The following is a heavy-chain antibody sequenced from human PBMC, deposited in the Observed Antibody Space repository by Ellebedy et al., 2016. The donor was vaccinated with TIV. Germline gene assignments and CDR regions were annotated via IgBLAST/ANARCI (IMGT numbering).Heavy chain of an antibody. CDR3: ARVVWQQPVSYAFDF. D-gene: IGHD6-13*01. J-gene: IGHJ3*01. V-gene: IGHV4-59*01. CDR1: GGSISPYY. Sequence: MPSETLSLTCTVSGGSISPYYWSWIRQPPGKGLEWIGYISYSGSANYNPSLTSRVTISVDTSKNHFSLRLTPVTAADTAVYYCARVVWQQPVSYAFDFWGRGTMVTVSS. CDR2: ISYSGSA.